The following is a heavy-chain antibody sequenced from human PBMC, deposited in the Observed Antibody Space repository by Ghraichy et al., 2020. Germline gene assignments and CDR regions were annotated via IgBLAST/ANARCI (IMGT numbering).Heavy chain of an antibody. CDR2: ISGSGGST. CDR3: AKDMGSSGWPDYYFDY. CDR1: GFTFSSYA. D-gene: IGHD6-19*01. Sequence: GGSLRLSCAASGFTFSSYAMSWVRQAPGKGLEWVSAISGSGGSTYYADSVKGRFTISRDNSKNTLYLQMNSLRAEDTAVYYCAKDMGSSGWPDYYFDYWGQGTLVTVSS. V-gene: IGHV3-23*01. J-gene: IGHJ4*02.